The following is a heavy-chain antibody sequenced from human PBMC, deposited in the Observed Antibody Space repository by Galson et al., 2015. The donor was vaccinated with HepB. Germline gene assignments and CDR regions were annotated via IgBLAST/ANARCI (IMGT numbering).Heavy chain of an antibody. Sequence: SLRLSCAASQFTFSSYAMSWVRQAPGKGLEWVSVISSSGAVIYYADSVRGRFTISRDNSKNTLYLQMNSLRAEDTALYYCAKAGGYYSYYCFDVWGQGTTVTVSS. D-gene: IGHD1-26*01. J-gene: IGHJ6*02. CDR1: QFTFSSYA. V-gene: IGHV3-23*01. CDR3: AKAGGYYSYYCFDV. CDR2: ISSSGAVI.